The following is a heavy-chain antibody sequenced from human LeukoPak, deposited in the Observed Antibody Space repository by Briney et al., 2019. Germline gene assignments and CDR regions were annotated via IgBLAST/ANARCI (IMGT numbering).Heavy chain of an antibody. CDR2: INPNSGGT. CDR1: GYTFTGYY. CDR3: ARDLGFDPNWFDP. D-gene: IGHD3-16*01. J-gene: IGHJ5*02. V-gene: IGHV1-2*02. Sequence: ASVKVSCKASGYTFTGYYMHWVRQAPGQGLEWMGWINPNSGGTNYAQKFQGRVTMTRDTSISTAYMELSRLRSDDTAVYYCARDLGFDPNWFDPWGQGTLVTVSS.